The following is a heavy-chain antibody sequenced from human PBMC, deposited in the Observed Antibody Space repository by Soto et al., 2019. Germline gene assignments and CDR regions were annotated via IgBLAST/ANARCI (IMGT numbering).Heavy chain of an antibody. CDR3: TTDAPQYSGTEY. D-gene: IGHD1-26*01. CDR2: VKSKIHGGTT. V-gene: IGHV3-15*01. CDR1: GFTFNNAW. Sequence: EVQLVESGGGLVKPGGSLRLSCAVSGFTFNNAWMSWVRQAPGKGLQWVGHVKSKIHGGTTDYAAPVKGRFTISRDDSRDTVYLQMNSLKSEDTGVYYCTTDAPQYSGTEYRGQGTLVTVSS. J-gene: IGHJ4*02.